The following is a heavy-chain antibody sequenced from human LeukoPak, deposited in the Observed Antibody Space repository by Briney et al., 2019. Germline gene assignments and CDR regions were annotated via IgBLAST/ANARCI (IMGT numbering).Heavy chain of an antibody. D-gene: IGHD3-3*01. Sequence: SVKVSCKASGGTFSSYAISWVRQAPGQGLEWMGGIIPIFGTANYAQKFQGRVTITTDESTSTAYMELSSLRSEDTAVYYCAGPREIFGVVTDDAFDIWGQGTMVTVSS. CDR3: AGPREIFGVVTDDAFDI. V-gene: IGHV1-69*05. CDR1: GGTFSSYA. J-gene: IGHJ3*02. CDR2: IIPIFGTA.